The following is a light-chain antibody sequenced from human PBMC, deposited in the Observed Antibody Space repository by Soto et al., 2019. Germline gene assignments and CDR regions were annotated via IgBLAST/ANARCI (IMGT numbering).Light chain of an antibody. V-gene: IGKV2-28*01. CDR1: QSLLYSNGYTY. Sequence: DLVMTQSPLSLPVTPGEPASISCRSSQSLLYSNGYTYLDWYLLKPGQSPQLLIYLGSNRASGVPDRFSGSGSGIDFTLKISRVEAEDVGIYYCMQNLQGPWTFGQGTKVEIK. J-gene: IGKJ1*01. CDR2: LGS. CDR3: MQNLQGPWT.